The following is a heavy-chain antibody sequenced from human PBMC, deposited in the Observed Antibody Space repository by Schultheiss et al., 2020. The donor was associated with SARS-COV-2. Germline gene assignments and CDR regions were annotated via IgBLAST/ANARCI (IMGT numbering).Heavy chain of an antibody. Sequence: GSLRLSCAVSGYSISSGYYWGWIRQPPGKGLEWIGEINHSGSTNYNPSLKSRVTISVDTSKNQFSLKLSSVTAADTAVYYCARDDSTVIVDPWGQGTLVTVSS. CDR2: INHSGST. CDR1: GYSISSGYY. V-gene: IGHV4-38-2*02. J-gene: IGHJ5*02. D-gene: IGHD3-22*01. CDR3: ARDDSTVIVDP.